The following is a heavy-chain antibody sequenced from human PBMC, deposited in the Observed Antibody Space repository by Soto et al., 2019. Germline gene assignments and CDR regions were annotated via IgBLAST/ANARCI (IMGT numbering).Heavy chain of an antibody. CDR2: IYYSGST. J-gene: IGHJ4*02. D-gene: IGHD6-19*01. V-gene: IGHV4-59*01. CDR3: ARGWGVAANGYFDY. Sequence: SETLSLTCTVSVDPISSYYWTWIRQPPGKGLEWIGYIYYSGSTTYNPSLKSRVTISIDTSKNQFSLKLSSVTAADTAVYYCARGWGVAANGYFDYWGQGTLVTSPQ. CDR1: VDPISSYY.